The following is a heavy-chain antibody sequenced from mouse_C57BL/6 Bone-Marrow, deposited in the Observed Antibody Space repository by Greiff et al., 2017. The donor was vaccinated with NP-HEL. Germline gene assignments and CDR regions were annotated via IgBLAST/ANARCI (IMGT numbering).Heavy chain of an antibody. V-gene: IGHV1-7*01. Sequence: QVQLQQSGAELAKPGASVKLSCKASGYTFTSYWMHWVKQRPGQGLEWIGYINPSSGYTKSNQKFKDKATLTADKSSSTAYMQLSSLTYEDSAVYDCARAPLGRDYFDYWGQGTTLTVSS. D-gene: IGHD4-1*01. CDR1: GYTFTSYW. CDR3: ARAPLGRDYFDY. CDR2: INPSSGYT. J-gene: IGHJ2*01.